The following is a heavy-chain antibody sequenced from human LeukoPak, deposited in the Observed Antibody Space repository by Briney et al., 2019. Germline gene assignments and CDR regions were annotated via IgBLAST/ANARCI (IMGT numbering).Heavy chain of an antibody. D-gene: IGHD4-17*01. Sequence: GGSLRLSCAASGLTFDDYGMSWVRQAPGKGLAWVSVIYNGGSTYYADSVKGRFTISRDNSKNTLYLQMNSLRAEDTAVYYCARAGTTVTSTWINAFDIWGQGTMVTVSS. CDR3: ARAGTTVTSTWINAFDI. J-gene: IGHJ3*02. CDR2: IYNGGST. V-gene: IGHV3-66*01. CDR1: GLTFDDYG.